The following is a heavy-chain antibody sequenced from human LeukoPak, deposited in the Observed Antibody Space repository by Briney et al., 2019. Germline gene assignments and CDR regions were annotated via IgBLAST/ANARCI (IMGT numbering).Heavy chain of an antibody. Sequence: KSGESLNISCAASGFTFSTYSMNWVRLAPGKGLEWVSSISSGGTYNYYADSLKGRFTISRDNAKNSLYLQMNSLRAEDTAVYYCAKVGFSEMEWLLYSDHWGQGTLVTVSS. CDR1: GFTFSTYS. J-gene: IGHJ4*02. CDR3: AKVGFSEMEWLLYSDH. V-gene: IGHV3-21*04. D-gene: IGHD3-3*01. CDR2: ISSGGTYN.